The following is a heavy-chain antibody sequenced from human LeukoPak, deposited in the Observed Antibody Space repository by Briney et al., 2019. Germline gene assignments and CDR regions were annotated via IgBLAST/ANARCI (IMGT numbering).Heavy chain of an antibody. Sequence: QPGGSLRLSCAASGFTFSSYAMHWVRQAPGKGLEWVAVISYDGSNKYYADSVKGRFTISRDNSKNTLYLQMNSLRAEDTAVYYCARARGPYDSSGYGYAFDIWGQGTMVTVSS. CDR3: ARARGPYDSSGYGYAFDI. D-gene: IGHD3-22*01. J-gene: IGHJ3*02. CDR1: GFTFSSYA. V-gene: IGHV3-30*04. CDR2: ISYDGSNK.